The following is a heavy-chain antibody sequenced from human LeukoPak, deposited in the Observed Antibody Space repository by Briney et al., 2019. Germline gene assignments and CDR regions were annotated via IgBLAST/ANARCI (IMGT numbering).Heavy chain of an antibody. J-gene: IGHJ4*02. CDR3: ARLVVVTATTDY. D-gene: IGHD2-21*02. V-gene: IGHV4-39*01. CDR2: IYYSGST. Sequence: PSETLSLTCTVSGGSISSSSYYWGWIRQPPGKGLEWIGSIYYSGSTYHNPSLKSRVTISVDTSKNQFSLKLSSVTAADTAVYYCARLVVVTATTDYWGQGTLVTVSS. CDR1: GGSISSSSYY.